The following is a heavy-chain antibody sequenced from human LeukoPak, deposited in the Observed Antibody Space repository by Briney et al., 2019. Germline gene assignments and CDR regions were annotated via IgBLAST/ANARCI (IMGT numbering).Heavy chain of an antibody. CDR1: GYTFPSYG. J-gene: IGHJ6*02. Sequence: ASVKVSCKASGYTFPSYGISWLRQAPGQGLEWMGWISAYNGNTNYAQKLQGRVTMTTDTSTSTAYMELRSLRSDDTAVYYCARDRGIAARYYYYYGMDVWGQGTTVTVSS. D-gene: IGHD6-6*01. CDR3: ARDRGIAARYYYYYGMDV. V-gene: IGHV1-18*01. CDR2: ISAYNGNT.